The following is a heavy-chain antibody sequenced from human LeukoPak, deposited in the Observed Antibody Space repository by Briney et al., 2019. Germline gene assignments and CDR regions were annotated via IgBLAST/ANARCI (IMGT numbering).Heavy chain of an antibody. J-gene: IGHJ4*02. D-gene: IGHD4-17*01. Sequence: GGSLRLSCAASRFTFSSYAMSWVRQAPGKGPEWVSAISDSGGSIHYADSVKGRFTISRDNSKNTLHLQMKSLRAEDTAVYYCVKNMESYGDSSTDSWGRGTLVTVSS. V-gene: IGHV3-23*01. CDR1: RFTFSSYA. CDR2: ISDSGGSI. CDR3: VKNMESYGDSSTDS.